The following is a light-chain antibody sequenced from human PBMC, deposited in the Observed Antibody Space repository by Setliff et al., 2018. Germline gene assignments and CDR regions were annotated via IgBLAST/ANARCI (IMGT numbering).Light chain of an antibody. J-gene: IGLJ2*01. CDR3: SSYAGSNTV. V-gene: IGLV2-8*01. CDR2: KVS. CDR1: SSDVGGYNY. Sequence: QSALTQPPSASGSPGQSVTISCTGTSSDVGGYNYVSWYQQHPGKAPKLIIHKVSKRPSGVPDRFSGSKSGNTASLTVSGLQAEDEAHYYCSSYAGSNTVFGG.